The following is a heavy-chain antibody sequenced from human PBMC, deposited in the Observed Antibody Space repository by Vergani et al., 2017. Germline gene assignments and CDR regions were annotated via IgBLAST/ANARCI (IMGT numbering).Heavy chain of an antibody. CDR1: GFTFSSSA. CDR3: AKDQSYCSSTSCDAFDS. D-gene: IGHD2-2*01. Sequence: EVQLLESGGGLVQPGGSLRLSCAASGFTFSSSAMSWVRQAPGKGLEWVSAISGSGGSTYYADSVKGRFTISRDNSKNTLYLQMNSLRAEDTAVYYCAKDQSYCSSTSCDAFDSWGQGTMVTVSS. CDR2: ISGSGGST. J-gene: IGHJ3*02. V-gene: IGHV3-23*01.